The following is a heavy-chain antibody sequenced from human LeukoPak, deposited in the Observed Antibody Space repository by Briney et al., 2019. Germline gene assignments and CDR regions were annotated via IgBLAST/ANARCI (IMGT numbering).Heavy chain of an antibody. CDR3: ARQVHGAAGRFDT. V-gene: IGHV4-59*08. Sequence: PSETLSLTCTVSVGSISTYYWIWIPQPPGKGLEYIGYVYNSWSTNYNPSLNSRLTISVDTSKNQFSLKLTSVPAADTAVYYCARQVHGAAGRFDTWGQGTLVTVAS. J-gene: IGHJ5*02. CDR2: VYNSWST. D-gene: IGHD6-13*01. CDR1: VGSISTYY.